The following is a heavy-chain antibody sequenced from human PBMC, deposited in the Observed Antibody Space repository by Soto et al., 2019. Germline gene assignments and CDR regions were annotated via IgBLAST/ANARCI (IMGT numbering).Heavy chain of an antibody. V-gene: IGHV1-18*01. CDR3: AIELKTETSLYPYFAH. J-gene: IGHJ1*01. CDR2: VSTNNANT. CDR1: GYSFSAYG. D-gene: IGHD1-26*01. Sequence: SVKVSCKTSGYSFSAYGLAWLRQAPGQRPEWMGWVSTNNANTNYAQKFQGRVTMTTDTSTTTTYMELRSLRSDDTAVYYCAIELKTETSLYPYFAHLGQGSRGTV.